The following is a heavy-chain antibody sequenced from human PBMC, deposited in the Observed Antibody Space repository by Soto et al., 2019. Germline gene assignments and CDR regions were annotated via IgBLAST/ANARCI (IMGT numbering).Heavy chain of an antibody. Sequence: QVQLQQWGAGLLKPSETLSLTCAVYGGSFSGYYWSWIRQPPGKGLEWIGEINHSGSTNYNPSLKRRVPISVDTSKNPFSLRLSSVTAADTAVYYCARGGGRGDDGSPETKWFDPWGQGTLVTVSS. CDR3: ARGGGRGDDGSPETKWFDP. J-gene: IGHJ5*02. D-gene: IGHD3-10*01. CDR2: INHSGST. V-gene: IGHV4-34*01. CDR1: GGSFSGYY.